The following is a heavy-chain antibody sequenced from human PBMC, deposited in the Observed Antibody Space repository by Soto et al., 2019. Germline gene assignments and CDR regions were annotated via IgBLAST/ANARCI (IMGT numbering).Heavy chain of an antibody. J-gene: IGHJ4*02. D-gene: IGHD3-22*01. CDR1: GFTFSSYG. V-gene: IGHV3-33*01. CDR3: ARDRGDADYYDSSGYVGY. CDR2: IWYDGSNK. Sequence: GSLRLSCAASGFTFSSYGMHWVRQAPGKGLEWVAVIWYDGSNKYYADSVKGRFTISRDNSKNTLYLQMNSLRAEDTAVYYCARDRGDADYYDSSGYVGYWGQGTLVTVSS.